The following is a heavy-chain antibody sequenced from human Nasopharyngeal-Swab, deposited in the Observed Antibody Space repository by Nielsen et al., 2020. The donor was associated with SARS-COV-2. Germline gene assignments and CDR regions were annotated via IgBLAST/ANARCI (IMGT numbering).Heavy chain of an antibody. CDR3: AKDRRMYSNYYSSFDY. V-gene: IGHV3-23*01. J-gene: IGHJ4*02. Sequence: GESLKISCAASGFTFSSYAMSWVRQAPGKGLEWVSAISGSGGSTYYADSVKGRFTISRDNSKNTLYLQMNSLRADDTAVYYCAKDRRMYSNYYSSFDYWGQGTLVTVSS. D-gene: IGHD4-11*01. CDR1: GFTFSSYA. CDR2: ISGSGGST.